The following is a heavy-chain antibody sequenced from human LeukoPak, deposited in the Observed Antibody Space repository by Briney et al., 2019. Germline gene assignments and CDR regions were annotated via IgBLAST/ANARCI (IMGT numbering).Heavy chain of an antibody. CDR3: AREVVVVVTTIPTLYYMDV. J-gene: IGHJ6*03. CDR1: GGSISSYY. CDR2: ILYSGNI. V-gene: IGHV4-59*08. Sequence: SETLSLTCTVSGGSISSYYWSWIRQPPGKGLEWIGYILYSGNINYNPSLKSRVTMSVDTSKNQFSLKMTSVTAADTAVYYCAREVVVVVTTIPTLYYMDVWGKGTTVTVSS. D-gene: IGHD2-21*02.